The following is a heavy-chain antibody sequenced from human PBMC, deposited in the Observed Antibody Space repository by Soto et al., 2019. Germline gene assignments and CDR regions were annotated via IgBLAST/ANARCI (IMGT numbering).Heavy chain of an antibody. J-gene: IGHJ5*02. D-gene: IGHD6-6*01. CDR3: AREVDGHQLDPYNWFDL. CDR1: GGTFSSYA. Sequence: QVQLVQSGAEVKKPGSSVKVSCKASGGTFSSYAISWVRQAPGQGLEWMGGIIPIFGTANYAQKIQGRVTITADEATSTAYMELSSLSAEDTAVYYCAREVDGHQLDPYNWFDLWGQGTLVTVSS. V-gene: IGHV1-69*01. CDR2: IIPIFGTA.